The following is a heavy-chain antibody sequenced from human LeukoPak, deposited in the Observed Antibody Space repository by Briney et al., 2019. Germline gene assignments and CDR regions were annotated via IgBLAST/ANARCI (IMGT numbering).Heavy chain of an antibody. Sequence: GASVKVSCEVSGYTLTELSMHWVRQAPGKGLEWMGGFDPEDGETIYAQKFQGRVTMTEDTSTDTAYMELSSLRSEDTAVYYCATDRWGSYLAHAFDIWGQGTMVTVSS. CDR2: FDPEDGET. D-gene: IGHD1-26*01. V-gene: IGHV1-24*01. J-gene: IGHJ3*02. CDR1: GYTLTELS. CDR3: ATDRWGSYLAHAFDI.